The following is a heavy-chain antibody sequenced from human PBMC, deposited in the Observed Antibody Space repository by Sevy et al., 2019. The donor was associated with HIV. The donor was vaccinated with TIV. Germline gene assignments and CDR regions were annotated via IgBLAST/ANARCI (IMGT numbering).Heavy chain of an antibody. CDR3: TRGLATADTPEYYFDY. J-gene: IGHJ4*02. CDR2: IRRNSHEPYGGTT. CDR1: GFTFGDYA. Sequence: GGSLRLSCTSSGFTFGDYAMSWFRQAPGKGLEWVAFIRRNSHEPYGGTTEYAASVKGRFTISRDDSKSIAYLQMNSLKTEDTAVYYCTRGLATADTPEYYFDYWGQGILVIVSS. V-gene: IGHV3-49*03. D-gene: IGHD5-12*01.